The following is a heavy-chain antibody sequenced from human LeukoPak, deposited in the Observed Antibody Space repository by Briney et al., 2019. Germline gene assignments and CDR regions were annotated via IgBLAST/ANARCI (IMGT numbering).Heavy chain of an antibody. Sequence: PGGSLRLSCAASRFTFSSYGMHWIRQAPGKGLESVAVIWYDGSNKYYADSVKGRFTISRDNSKNTLYLQMNSLRAEDTAVYYCAKNYYDSSGYYLHYYYYYMDVWGKGTTVTVSS. D-gene: IGHD3-22*01. CDR2: IWYDGSNK. V-gene: IGHV3-33*06. J-gene: IGHJ6*03. CDR1: RFTFSSYG. CDR3: AKNYYDSSGYYLHYYYYYMDV.